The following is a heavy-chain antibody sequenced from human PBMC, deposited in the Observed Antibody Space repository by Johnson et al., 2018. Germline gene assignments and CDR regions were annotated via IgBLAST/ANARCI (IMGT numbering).Heavy chain of an antibody. D-gene: IGHD3-16*01. CDR3: ARDRLDSTPGPFDY. CDR1: GFTFSSYS. J-gene: IGHJ4*02. Sequence: VQLQESGGGLVQPGGSLRLSCTASGFTFSSYSMNWVRQAPGKGLEWVSYIHATGRTVYYADSVKGRFTVSKDNAENSVQLQMTSLRAEDAAVYYCARDRLDSTPGPFDYWGQGTLVTVSS. V-gene: IGHV3-48*01. CDR2: IHATGRTV.